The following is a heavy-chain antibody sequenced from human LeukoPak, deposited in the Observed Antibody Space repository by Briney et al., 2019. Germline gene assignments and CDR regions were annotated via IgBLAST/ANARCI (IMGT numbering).Heavy chain of an antibody. CDR1: GFTFSSYS. D-gene: IGHD6-13*01. CDR3: ARDRTSPSSSWFDY. J-gene: IGHJ4*02. Sequence: PGGALRLSCAASGFTFSSYSMNWVRQAPGKGLEWVSSISSSSSYIYYADSVKGRFTISRDNAKNSLYLQMNSLRAEDTAVYYCARDRTSPSSSWFDYWGQGTLVTVSS. CDR2: ISSSSSYI. V-gene: IGHV3-21*01.